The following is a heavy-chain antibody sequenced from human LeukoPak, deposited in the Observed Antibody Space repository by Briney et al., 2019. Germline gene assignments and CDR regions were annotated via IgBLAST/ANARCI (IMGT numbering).Heavy chain of an antibody. V-gene: IGHV4-59*01. D-gene: IGHD2-2*01. J-gene: IGHJ4*02. Sequence: KLSETLSLTCTVSGGSISSYYWSWIRQPPGKGLEWIGYIYYSGSTNYNPSLRGRVTISVDTSKNHFSLRLSSVTAADTAVYYCARKSTSWYAPFDSWGQGTLVTVSS. CDR1: GGSISSYY. CDR2: IYYSGST. CDR3: ARKSTSWYAPFDS.